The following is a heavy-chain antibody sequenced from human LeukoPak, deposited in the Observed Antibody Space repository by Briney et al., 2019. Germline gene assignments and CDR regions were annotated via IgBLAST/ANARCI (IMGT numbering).Heavy chain of an antibody. CDR1: GFGSNIYN. J-gene: IGHJ4*02. Sequence: GGSLRLPCVASGFGSNIYNIHWLRQAPATGLEGVALISYYGSKILYEDSVKGRFTTSRDSSNNTLYLQMNSLRPEDTALYYCARSGDYGDHFDYWSQGTLVTVSS. CDR2: ISYYGSKI. D-gene: IGHD4-17*01. CDR3: ARSGDYGDHFDY. V-gene: IGHV3-30-3*01.